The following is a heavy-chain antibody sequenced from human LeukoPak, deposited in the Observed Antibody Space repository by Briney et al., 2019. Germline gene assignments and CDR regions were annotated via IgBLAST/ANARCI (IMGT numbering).Heavy chain of an antibody. CDR1: GFTFSSHG. Sequence: QPGGSLRLSCAASGFTFSSHGMSWVRQTPGKGLEWVSSISTSGDGTVYADSVKGRVTISRDNSKNTLYLQMNSLRAEDTAVYSCAKNLLGSGAYSWYFDLWGRGTLVTVSS. CDR3: AKNLLGSGAYSWYFDL. CDR2: ISTSGDGT. J-gene: IGHJ2*01. D-gene: IGHD1-26*01. V-gene: IGHV3-23*01.